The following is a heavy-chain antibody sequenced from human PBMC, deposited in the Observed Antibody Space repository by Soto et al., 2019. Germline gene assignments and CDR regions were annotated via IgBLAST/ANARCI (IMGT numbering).Heavy chain of an antibody. D-gene: IGHD7-27*01. CDR3: GVTGTYNWFDP. J-gene: IGHJ5*02. CDR2: IHHSGIS. Sequence: SETLSLTCTVSGRSLSDSFWNSIRQPPGKGLEWIGEIHHSGISNYNPSLKSRVTMSVDTSKNQFSLKMTSVTAGDTAFYYGGVTGTYNWFDPWGQGTLVTV. CDR1: GRSLSDSF. V-gene: IGHV4-34*01.